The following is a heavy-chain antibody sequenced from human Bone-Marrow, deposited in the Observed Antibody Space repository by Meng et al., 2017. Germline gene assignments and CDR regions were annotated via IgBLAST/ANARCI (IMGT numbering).Heavy chain of an antibody. D-gene: IGHD3-22*01. CDR1: GGTLSSHA. J-gene: IGHJ5*02. CDR2: DIPNFGTA. CDR3: ARVSHYYDSSGYYGEVWFEP. Sequence: HGEFGQFGAEGQQPGSLVKVSCKASGGTLSSHAISWVRQAHGKGLGWWGRDIPNFGTANYAQKFQGRVTITTDESTSTGYMEVSSLRSEDTAVYYCARVSHYYDSSGYYGEVWFEPWGQGTLVTVSS. V-gene: IGHV1-69*18.